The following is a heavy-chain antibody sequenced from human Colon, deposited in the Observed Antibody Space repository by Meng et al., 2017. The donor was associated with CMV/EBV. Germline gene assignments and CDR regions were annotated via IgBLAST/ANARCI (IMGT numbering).Heavy chain of an antibody. CDR3: ARDPSLTWVAKRPDY. CDR2: ISYDGGDI. V-gene: IGHV3-30*04. D-gene: IGHD1-26*01. J-gene: IGHJ4*02. CDR1: GLTLNSNA. Sequence: SGLTLNSNAMHWVRQAPGKGLEWLALISYDGGDIYYADSVKGRFTISKDNSKSILFLEMSSLRREDTAVYYCARDPSLTWVAKRPDYWGQGTLVTVSS.